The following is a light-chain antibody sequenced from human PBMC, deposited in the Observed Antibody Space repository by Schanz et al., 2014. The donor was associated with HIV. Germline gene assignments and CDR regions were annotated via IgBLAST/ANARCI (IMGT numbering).Light chain of an antibody. V-gene: IGKV1-5*03. Sequence: IQMTQSPSTVSTSVGDRVTITCRASQTIGRLLAWYQQKPGRAPKLLIYQASILETGVPSRFSGSGSGTEFTLTISSLQPEDCATYYCQQLNNFFTFGGGTRV. CDR3: QQLNNFFT. J-gene: IGKJ4*01. CDR2: QAS. CDR1: QTIGRL.